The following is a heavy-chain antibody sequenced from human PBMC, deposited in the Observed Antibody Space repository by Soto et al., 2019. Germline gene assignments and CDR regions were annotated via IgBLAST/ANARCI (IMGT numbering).Heavy chain of an antibody. V-gene: IGHV3-66*01. CDR1: GFTVSSNY. D-gene: IGHD2-15*01. CDR2: IYSGGST. Sequence: GGSLRLSCAASGFTVSSNYMSWVRQAPGKGLEWVSVIYSGGSTYYADSVKGRFTISRDNSKNTLYLQMNSLRAEDTAVYYCATAIVVAATLFRDYWGQGTLVTVSS. J-gene: IGHJ4*02. CDR3: ATAIVVAATLFRDY.